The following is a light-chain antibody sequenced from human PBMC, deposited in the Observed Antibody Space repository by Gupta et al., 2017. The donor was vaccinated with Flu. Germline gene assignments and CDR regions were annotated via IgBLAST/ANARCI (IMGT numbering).Light chain of an antibody. J-gene: IGKJ1*01. CDR2: AAS. Sequence: PSSVSASVGDTVTITCRASQGISAWLAWYQQKPGKAPKLLMSAASRVESGVPTRFSGSGSGTEFTLTISRRQPEDFATYYCQPKDNFPWTFGQGTXVEIK. V-gene: IGKV1-12*01. CDR3: QPKDNFPWT. CDR1: QGISAW.